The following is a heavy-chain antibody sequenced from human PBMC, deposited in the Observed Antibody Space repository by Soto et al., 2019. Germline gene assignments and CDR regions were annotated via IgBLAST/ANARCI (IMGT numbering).Heavy chain of an antibody. Sequence: QVQLVESGGGVVQPGRSLRLSCAASGFTFSSYGMHWVRQAPGKGLEWVAVISYDGSNKYDADSVKGRFTISRDNYKNTLYLQMNSLRAEDTAVYYCAKDPATRYCSSTSCYRHYYMDVWGKGTTVTVSS. V-gene: IGHV3-30*18. J-gene: IGHJ6*03. CDR3: AKDPATRYCSSTSCYRHYYMDV. CDR1: GFTFSSYG. D-gene: IGHD2-2*01. CDR2: ISYDGSNK.